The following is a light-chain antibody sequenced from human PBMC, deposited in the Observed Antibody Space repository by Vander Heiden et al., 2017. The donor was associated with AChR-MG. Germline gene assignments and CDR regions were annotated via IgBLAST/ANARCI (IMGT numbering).Light chain of an antibody. J-gene: IGKJ1*01. CDR3: RQALESQT. Sequence: PPSAPPPPATPGEPASISSSSSQRLLHVHGHTYLDWYLHKPGQSPQLMTYFGSNRASAVPGRFSGGATGTDFTLKISRVEAEGVGLYYCRQALESQTFGPGTRVDIK. V-gene: IGKV2-28*01. CDR1: QRLLHVHGHTY. CDR2: FGS.